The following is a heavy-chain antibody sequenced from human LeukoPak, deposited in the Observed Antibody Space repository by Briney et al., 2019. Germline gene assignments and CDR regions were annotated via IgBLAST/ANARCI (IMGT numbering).Heavy chain of an antibody. CDR1: GFTFSSYS. CDR2: ISSSSSTI. Sequence: PGRSLRLSCAASGFTFSSYSMNWVRQAPGKGLEWVSYISSSSSTIYYADSVKGRFTISRDNAKNSLYLQMNSLRAEDTAVYYCASAANYYDSSGYYRDAFDIWGQGTMVTVSS. CDR3: ASAANYYDSSGYYRDAFDI. D-gene: IGHD3-22*01. J-gene: IGHJ3*02. V-gene: IGHV3-48*04.